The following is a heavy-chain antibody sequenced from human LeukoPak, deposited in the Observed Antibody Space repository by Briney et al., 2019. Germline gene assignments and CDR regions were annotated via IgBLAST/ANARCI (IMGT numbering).Heavy chain of an antibody. CDR2: IYYSGST. J-gene: IGHJ4*02. D-gene: IGHD4-11*01. Sequence: SDTLSLTCAVSGYSISSSDWWGWIRQPPGKGLEWIGYIYYSGSTNYNPSLKSRVTISVDTSKNQFSLKLSSVTAADTAVYYCANYHDYSNFQGAYYLDYWGQGTLVTVSS. CDR1: GYSISSSDW. CDR3: ANYHDYSNFQGAYYLDY. V-gene: IGHV4-28*01.